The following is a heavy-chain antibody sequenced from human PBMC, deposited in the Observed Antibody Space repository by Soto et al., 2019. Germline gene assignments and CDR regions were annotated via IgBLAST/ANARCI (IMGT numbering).Heavy chain of an antibody. CDR2: ISYDGSNK. V-gene: IGHV3-30*18. D-gene: IGHD1-20*01. J-gene: IGHJ6*02. CDR1: GFTFSSYG. Sequence: GSLRLSCAASGFTFSSYGMHWVRQAPGKGLEWVAVISYDGSNKYYADSVKGRFTISRDNSKNTLYLQMNSLRAEDTAAYYCAKDQVNWNEGAYYYYYYGTDVRGQGTTATVSS. CDR3: AKDQVNWNEGAYYYYYYGTDV.